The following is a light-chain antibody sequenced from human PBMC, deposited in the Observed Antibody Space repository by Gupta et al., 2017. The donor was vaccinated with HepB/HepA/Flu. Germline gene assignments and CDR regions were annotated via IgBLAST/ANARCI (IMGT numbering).Light chain of an antibody. J-gene: IGKJ4*01. CDR2: DAS. V-gene: IGKV3-11*01. CDR3: QHRSNCPLT. CDR1: QSVSSF. Sequence: EIVLTQSPATLSLSPGERATLSCRASQSVSSFLAWYQQKPGQAPRLLIYDASNRATGIPARFSGSGSGTEFTLTISSLEPEDLAVYYCQHRSNCPLTFGRGTKVEIK.